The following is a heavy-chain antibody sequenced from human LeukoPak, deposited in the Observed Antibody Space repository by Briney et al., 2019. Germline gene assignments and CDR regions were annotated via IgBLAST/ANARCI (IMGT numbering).Heavy chain of an antibody. Sequence: GGSLRLSCAASGFTFSSYSMNWVCQAPGKGLEWVSSISSSSSYIYYADSVKGRFTISRDNAKNSLYLQMNSLRAEDTAVYYCARDHYSNYNWFDPWGQGTLVTVSS. CDR3: ARDHYSNYNWFDP. CDR1: GFTFSSYS. V-gene: IGHV3-21*01. CDR2: ISSSSSYI. D-gene: IGHD4-11*01. J-gene: IGHJ5*02.